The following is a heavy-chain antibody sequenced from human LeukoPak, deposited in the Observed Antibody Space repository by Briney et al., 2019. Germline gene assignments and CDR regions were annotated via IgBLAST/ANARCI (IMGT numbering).Heavy chain of an antibody. Sequence: SETLSLTCTVSGGSISSSSYYWGWIRQPPGKGLEWIGSIYYSGSTYYNPSLKSRVTISVDTSKNQFSLKLSSVTAADTAVYYCARLGWNYFDYYYYYMDVWGKGTTVTVSS. CDR1: GGSISSSSYY. J-gene: IGHJ6*03. CDR3: ARLGWNYFDYYYYYMDV. D-gene: IGHD1-7*01. V-gene: IGHV4-39*01. CDR2: IYYSGST.